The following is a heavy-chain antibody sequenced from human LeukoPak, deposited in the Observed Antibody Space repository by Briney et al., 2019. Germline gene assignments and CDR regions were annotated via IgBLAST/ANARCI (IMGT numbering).Heavy chain of an antibody. J-gene: IGHJ4*02. Sequence: ASVKVSCKASGHTLTSYGISWVRQAPGQGLEWMGWISAYNGNTNYAQKLQGRVTMTTDTSTSTAYMELRSLRSDDTAVYYCARAPLNNWNDGSFDYWGQGTLVTVSS. CDR1: GHTLTSYG. D-gene: IGHD1-1*01. CDR3: ARAPLNNWNDGSFDY. CDR2: ISAYNGNT. V-gene: IGHV1-18*01.